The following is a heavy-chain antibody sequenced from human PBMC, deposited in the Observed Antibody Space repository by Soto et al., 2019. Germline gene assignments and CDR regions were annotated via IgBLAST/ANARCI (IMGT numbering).Heavy chain of an antibody. V-gene: IGHV1-69*11. J-gene: IGHJ5*02. CDR1: GGTFSSSG. CDR2: IVPSLDTT. CDR3: ARGPVVVPAAIYNWFDP. Sequence: SVKVSCKASGGTFSSSGFSWVRQAPGQGLEWMGMIVPSLDTTNYAQKFQARVTITADESTSTAYMELSSLRSEDTAVYYCARGPVVVPAAIYNWFDPWGQGTLVTVSS. D-gene: IGHD2-2*02.